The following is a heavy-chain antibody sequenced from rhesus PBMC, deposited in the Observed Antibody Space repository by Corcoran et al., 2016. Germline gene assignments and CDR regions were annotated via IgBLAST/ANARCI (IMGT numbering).Heavy chain of an antibody. Sequence: QVQLQESGPGLVKPSETLFLTCAVYGGSLSSYWWNWIRQSPGKGLEWIGEINGYSGSTNYNPSLQSRVTISGDVSRNQFSLKLTSVTAADTAVYYCSSPVRYRFDVWGPGVLVSVSS. J-gene: IGHJ5-1*01. CDR2: INGYSGST. CDR3: SSPVRYRFDV. V-gene: IGHV4-80*01. CDR1: GGSLSSYW.